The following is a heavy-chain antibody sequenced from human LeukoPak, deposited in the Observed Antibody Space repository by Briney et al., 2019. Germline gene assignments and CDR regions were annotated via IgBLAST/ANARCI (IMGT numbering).Heavy chain of an antibody. D-gene: IGHD3-16*01. CDR2: IKQDGSEK. J-gene: IGHJ4*02. V-gene: IGHV3-7*01. CDR3: GIPGGVPAGGPPPDS. Sequence: GGSLRLSCAASGFTFSSYWMSWVRQAPGKGLEWVANIKQDGSEKYYVDSVKGRFTISRDNAKNSLYLQMNSLRAEDTAVYYCGIPGGVPAGGPPPDSGGKEPLVPSSS. CDR1: GFTFSSYW.